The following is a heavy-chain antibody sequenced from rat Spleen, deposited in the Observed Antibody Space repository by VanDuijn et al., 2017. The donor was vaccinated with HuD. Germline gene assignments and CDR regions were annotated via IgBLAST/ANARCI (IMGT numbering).Heavy chain of an antibody. V-gene: IGHV5S10*01. D-gene: IGHD1-4*01. Sequence: EVQLVESGGGLVQPGRSLKLSCAASGFTFSDYNMAWVRQAPKKGLEWVATIIYDGSRTYYRDSVKGRFTISRDNAKSTLYLQTSKLGSEDTAIYYCVREDSGINYWGQGVMVTVSS. CDR3: VREDSGINY. CDR2: IIYDGSRT. J-gene: IGHJ2*01. CDR1: GFTFSDYN.